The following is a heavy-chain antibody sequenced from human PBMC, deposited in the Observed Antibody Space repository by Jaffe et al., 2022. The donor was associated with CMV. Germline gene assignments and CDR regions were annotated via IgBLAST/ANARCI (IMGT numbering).Heavy chain of an antibody. V-gene: IGHV4-34*01. Sequence: QVQLQQWGAGLLKPSETLSLTCAVYGGSFSGYYWSWIRQPPGKGLEWIGEINHSGSTNYNPSLKSRVTISVDTSKNQFSLKLSSVTAADTAVYYCARGVLGYCSGGSCYSYYYYMDVWGKGTTVTVSS. CDR2: INHSGST. CDR3: ARGVLGYCSGGSCYSYYYYMDV. CDR1: GGSFSGYY. D-gene: IGHD2-15*01. J-gene: IGHJ6*03.